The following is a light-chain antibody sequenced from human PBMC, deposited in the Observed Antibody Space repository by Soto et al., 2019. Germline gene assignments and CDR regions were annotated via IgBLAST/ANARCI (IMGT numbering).Light chain of an antibody. J-gene: IGKJ5*01. CDR3: QQHNNWPPIT. CDR1: QSVSNNY. Sequence: EIVLTQSPGTLSLSPGEIATLSCRASQSVSNNYLAWYQQKPGQAPRLLLYGASNRATGIPDRFSGSGSGTDFTLTISSLEPEDFAVYYCQQHNNWPPITLGQGTRLEIK. V-gene: IGKV3-20*01. CDR2: GAS.